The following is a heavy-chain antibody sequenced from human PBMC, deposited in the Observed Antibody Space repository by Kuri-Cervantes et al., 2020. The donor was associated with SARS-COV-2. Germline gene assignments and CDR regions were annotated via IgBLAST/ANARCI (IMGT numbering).Heavy chain of an antibody. Sequence: SETLSLTCTVSGGSISSGSYYWSWIRQPAGKGLEWIGYIYYSGSTYYNPSLKSRVTISVDTSKNQFSPKLSSVTAADTAVYYCARDGGLHEGYSYGYIDYWGQGTLVTVSS. D-gene: IGHD5-18*01. J-gene: IGHJ4*02. CDR2: IYYSGST. CDR3: ARDGGLHEGYSYGYIDY. V-gene: IGHV4-30-4*08. CDR1: GGSISSGSYY.